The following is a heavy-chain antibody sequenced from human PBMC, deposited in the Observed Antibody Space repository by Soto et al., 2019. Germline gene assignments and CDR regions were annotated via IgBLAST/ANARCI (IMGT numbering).Heavy chain of an antibody. V-gene: IGHV3-30*18. CDR2: ISYDGSNK. Sequence: GGSLRLSCVASGFTFSSYGMHWVRQAPGKGLEWVAVISYDGSNKYYADSVKGRFTISRDNSKNTLHLQMNSLRAEDTAVYYCAKDGGYVWGSYRYYYYYMDVWGKGTTVTVSS. CDR1: GFTFSSYG. D-gene: IGHD3-16*02. J-gene: IGHJ6*03. CDR3: AKDGGYVWGSYRYYYYYMDV.